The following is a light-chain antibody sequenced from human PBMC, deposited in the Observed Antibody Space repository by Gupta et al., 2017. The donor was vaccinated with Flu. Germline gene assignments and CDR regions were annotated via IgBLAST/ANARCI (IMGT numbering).Light chain of an antibody. CDR1: QSVSSN. CDR3: QQYNNWPPLT. V-gene: IGKV3-15*01. J-gene: IGKJ4*01. Sequence: ATLSVSPGERATLSCRASQSVSSNLAWYQQKPGQAPRLLIYGTSTRATGIPVRFRGSGSGTEFTLTISSRQSEDFAVYYCQQYNNWPPLTFGGGTKVEIK. CDR2: GTS.